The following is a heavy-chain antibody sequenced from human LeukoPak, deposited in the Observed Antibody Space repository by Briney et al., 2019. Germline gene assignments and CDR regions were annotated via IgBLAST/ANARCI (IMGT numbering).Heavy chain of an antibody. J-gene: IGHJ4*02. CDR2: IYWNDDK. CDR1: GFSLTTSGVG. D-gene: IGHD3-22*01. CDR3: AHSPDPYYYDSSGYYSPFDY. V-gene: IGHV2-5*01. Sequence: SGPTLVNPTQTLTLTCTFSGFSLTTSGVGVGWIRQPPGKALEWLALIYWNDDKHYSPSLKSRLIITKDTSKNQVVLTMTNMDPVDTATYYCAHSPDPYYYDSSGYYSPFDYWGQGTLVTVSS.